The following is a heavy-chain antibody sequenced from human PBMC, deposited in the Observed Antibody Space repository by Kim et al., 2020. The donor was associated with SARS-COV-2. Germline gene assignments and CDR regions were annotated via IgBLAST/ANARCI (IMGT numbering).Heavy chain of an antibody. D-gene: IGHD6-13*01. V-gene: IGHV3-53*01. Sequence: GGSLRLSCAASGFTVSSNYMSWVRQAPGKGLEWVSVIYSGGSTYYADSVKGRFTISRDNSKNTLYLQMNSLRAEDTAVYYCARGGFIAATCMDVWGQGTTVTVSS. J-gene: IGHJ6*02. CDR1: GFTVSSNY. CDR2: IYSGGST. CDR3: ARGGFIAATCMDV.